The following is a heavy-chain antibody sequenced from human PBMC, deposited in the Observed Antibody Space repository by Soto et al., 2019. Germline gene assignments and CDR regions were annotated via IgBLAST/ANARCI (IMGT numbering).Heavy chain of an antibody. CDR2: IYYSGTT. Sequence: LSLTCTVSGGSISSGDYYWSWIRQPPVKGLEWIGYIYYSGTTYYNPSLKSRVTISVDTSKNQFSLKVSSVTAADTAVYYCARALIQLWPHYYYGMDVWGQGTTVTVSS. CDR1: GGSISSGDYY. CDR3: ARALIQLWPHYYYGMDV. J-gene: IGHJ6*02. V-gene: IGHV4-30-4*01. D-gene: IGHD5-18*01.